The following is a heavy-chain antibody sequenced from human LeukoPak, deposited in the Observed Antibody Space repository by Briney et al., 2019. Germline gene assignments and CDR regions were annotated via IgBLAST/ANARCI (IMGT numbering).Heavy chain of an antibody. CDR1: GASISSGSNY. V-gene: IGHV4-39*07. CDR3: ARRLLLLMPFDY. J-gene: IGHJ4*02. Sequence: SETLSLTCSVSGASISSGSNYWGWIRQPPGKTLEWIGSIYSSGSTYYNSSLQSRVIIIIDTPKNQFSLKLSSVTAADTAVYYCARRLLLLMPFDYWGQGTLVTVSS. CDR2: IYSSGST. D-gene: IGHD2/OR15-2a*01.